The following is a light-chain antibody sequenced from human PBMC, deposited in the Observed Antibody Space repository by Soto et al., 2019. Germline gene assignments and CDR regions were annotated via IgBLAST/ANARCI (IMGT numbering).Light chain of an antibody. V-gene: IGKV1-5*03. CDR3: QQYNGDST. Sequence: DIQMTQSPSTLSASVGDRVTNTCRASQSVSSWLAWYQQKPGKAPKLLIYKASNLESGVPSRFSGSGSGTEFTLTISSLQPDDFATYYCQQYNGDSTFGRGTKVEIK. CDR2: KAS. CDR1: QSVSSW. J-gene: IGKJ4*01.